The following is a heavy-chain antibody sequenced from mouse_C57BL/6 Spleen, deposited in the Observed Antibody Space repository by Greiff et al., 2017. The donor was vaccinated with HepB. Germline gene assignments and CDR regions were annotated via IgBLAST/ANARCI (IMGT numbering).Heavy chain of an antibody. CDR2: IDPSDSYT. CDR3: ARLYDYDDQFAY. Sequence: QVQLQQPGAELVMPGASVKLSCKASGYTFTSYWMHWVKQRPGQGLEWIGEIDPSDSYTNYNQKFKGKSTLTVDKSSSTAYMQLSSLTSEDSAVYYCARLYDYDDQFAYWGQGTLVTVSA. D-gene: IGHD2-4*01. CDR1: GYTFTSYW. V-gene: IGHV1-69*01. J-gene: IGHJ3*01.